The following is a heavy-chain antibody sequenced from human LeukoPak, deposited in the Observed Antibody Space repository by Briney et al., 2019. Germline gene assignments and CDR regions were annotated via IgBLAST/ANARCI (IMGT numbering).Heavy chain of an antibody. CDR3: ARGHSNYGDYFDY. J-gene: IGHJ4*02. D-gene: IGHD4-11*01. Sequence: PGGSLRLSCAASGFTFSSYSMNWVRQAPGKGLEWVSSISSSSSYIYYADSVKGRFTISRDNAKNSLYLQMNSLRAEDTAVYYCARGHSNYGDYFDYWGQGTLVTVSS. CDR2: ISSSSSYI. CDR1: GFTFSSYS. V-gene: IGHV3-21*01.